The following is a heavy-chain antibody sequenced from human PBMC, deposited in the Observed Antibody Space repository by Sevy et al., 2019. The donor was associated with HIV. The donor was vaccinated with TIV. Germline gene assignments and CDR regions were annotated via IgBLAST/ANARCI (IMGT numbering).Heavy chain of an antibody. Sequence: GRSLRLSCAASGFTFSSFGMHWVRQAPGKGLEWVAHISNDGSNKYYADSVKGRFTISRDNSKNTLYLQMDSLRAEDTAVYYCAITLHWGQGTMVTVSS. CDR3: AITLH. V-gene: IGHV3-30*03. J-gene: IGHJ3*01. CDR1: GFTFSSFG. CDR2: ISNDGSNK.